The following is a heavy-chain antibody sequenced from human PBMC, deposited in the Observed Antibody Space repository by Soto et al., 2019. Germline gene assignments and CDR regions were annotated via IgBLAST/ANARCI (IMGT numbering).Heavy chain of an antibody. CDR3: ARGTAIELEPAAMRFDP. V-gene: IGHV3-30*04. J-gene: IGHJ5*02. Sequence: GGSLRLSYAASGFTLGTYAMVWVRQAPGKGLEWVAVISYDGTSRFYAGSVKGRFTTSRDNSRHTLYLQMNSLRLGDTGVYYCARGTAIELEPAAMRFDPWGQGT. CDR1: GFTLGTYA. D-gene: IGHD2-2*01. CDR2: ISYDGTSR.